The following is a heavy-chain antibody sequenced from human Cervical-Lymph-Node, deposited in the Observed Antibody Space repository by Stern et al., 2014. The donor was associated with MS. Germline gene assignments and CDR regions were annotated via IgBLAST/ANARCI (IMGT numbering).Heavy chain of an antibody. CDR1: GFSLTTSGVG. CDR2: IYWDDDK. D-gene: IGHD3-22*01. Sequence: QVTLRESGPTLVKPTQTLTLTCSFSGFSLTTSGVGVGWIRRPPGKALEXLALIYWDDDKRYSPSLKSRLSITKDTSKNQVVLRMTNVDPVDTATYYCAHSNPHAIYDDSGYYPTFDYWGQGTPVIVSS. V-gene: IGHV2-5*02. J-gene: IGHJ4*02. CDR3: AHSNPHAIYDDSGYYPTFDY.